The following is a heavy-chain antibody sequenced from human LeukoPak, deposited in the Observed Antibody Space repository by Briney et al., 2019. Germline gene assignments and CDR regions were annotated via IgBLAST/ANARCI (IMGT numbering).Heavy chain of an antibody. J-gene: IGHJ4*02. CDR3: ARGVSRRRGVPYYFDY. V-gene: IGHV1-69*04. CDR2: IIPILGIA. D-gene: IGHD6-6*01. CDR1: GGTFSSYA. Sequence: ASVKVSCKASGGTFSSYAISWVRQAPGQGLEWMGRIIPILGIANYAQKFQGRATITADKSTSTAYMELSSLRSEDTAVYYCARGVSRRRGVPYYFDYWGQGTLVTVSS.